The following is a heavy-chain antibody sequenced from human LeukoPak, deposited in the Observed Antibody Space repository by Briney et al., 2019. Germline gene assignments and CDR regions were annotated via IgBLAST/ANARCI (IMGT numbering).Heavy chain of an antibody. CDR2: IYYSGGT. J-gene: IGHJ4*02. Sequence: SETLSLTCTVSGGSISSYYWSWIRQPPGKGLEWIGYIYYSGGTNYNPSLKSRVTISVDTSKNQFSLKLSSVTAADTAVYYCASTALGEYFDWFHFDYWGQGTLVTVSS. V-gene: IGHV4-59*01. D-gene: IGHD3-9*01. CDR1: GGSISSYY. CDR3: ASTALGEYFDWFHFDY.